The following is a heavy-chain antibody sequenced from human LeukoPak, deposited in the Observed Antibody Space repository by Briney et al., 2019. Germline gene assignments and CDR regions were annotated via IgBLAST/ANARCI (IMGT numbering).Heavy chain of an antibody. CDR2: IASETYGGTA. CDR1: GFTFGDYA. V-gene: IGHV3-49*04. Sequence: GGSQRLSCTASGFTFGDYAMTWVRQAPGKGLEWVGFIASETYGGTAEYAASVKGRFIISRDDSKSIAYLQMNSLKTEDTAVYYCTRDQTPYYWGQGTLVTVSS. CDR3: TRDQTPYY. J-gene: IGHJ4*02.